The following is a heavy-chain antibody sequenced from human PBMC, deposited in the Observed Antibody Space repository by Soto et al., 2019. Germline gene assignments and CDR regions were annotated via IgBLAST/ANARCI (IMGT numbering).Heavy chain of an antibody. CDR1: GFTVTSNG. Sequence: GGSLRLSCGVSGFTVTSNGVSWVRQAPGKGLEWVSAISPNGQGIWYADSVKGRFTISRDISRNKVFLQMDSLRDEETAVYYCAKDRKYPRDYFHYWGQGNLVTVSS. J-gene: IGHJ4*02. D-gene: IGHD6-6*01. V-gene: IGHV3-23*01. CDR3: AKDRKYPRDYFHY. CDR2: ISPNGQGI.